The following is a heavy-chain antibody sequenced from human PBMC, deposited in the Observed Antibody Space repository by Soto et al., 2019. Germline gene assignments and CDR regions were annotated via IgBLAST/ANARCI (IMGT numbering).Heavy chain of an antibody. CDR2: INPNSGGT. D-gene: IGHD2-2*01. CDR3: ARDKDCISTSCLYYGMDV. V-gene: IGHV1-2*04. Sequence: GASVKVTFKASGYTFTGYYMHWVRQAPGQGLERMGWINPNSGGTNYAQKFQGWVTMTRDTSISTAYMELSRLRSDDTAVYYCARDKDCISTSCLYYGMDVWGQGTTVTVSS. CDR1: GYTFTGYY. J-gene: IGHJ6*02.